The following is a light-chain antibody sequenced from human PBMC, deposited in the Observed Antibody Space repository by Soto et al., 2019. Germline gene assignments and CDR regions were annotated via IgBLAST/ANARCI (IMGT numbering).Light chain of an antibody. CDR1: QGLSSW. J-gene: IGKJ1*01. CDR2: AAS. CDR3: QQANSFPRT. V-gene: IGKV1-12*01. Sequence: DIQMTQSPSSVSASVGDRVTITCRASQGLSSWLAWYQQKPGKAPTLLIYAASSLQSGGPSRFSGSGSWTDFTLTISSLQPEDFATYYCQQANSFPRTFGQGTKVEIK.